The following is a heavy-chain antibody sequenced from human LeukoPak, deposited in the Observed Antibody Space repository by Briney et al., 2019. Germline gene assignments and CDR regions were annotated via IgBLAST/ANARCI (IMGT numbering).Heavy chain of an antibody. Sequence: PGESLKISCKGSGYSFTSYWIGWVRQMPGKGLEWMGIIYPGDSDTRYSPSFQGQVTISADKSISTAYLQWSSLKASDTAMYYCARIPKDNVVVPAAIGLPLDYWGQGTLVTVSS. J-gene: IGHJ4*02. V-gene: IGHV5-51*01. CDR2: IYPGDSDT. CDR3: ARIPKDNVVVPAAIGLPLDY. CDR1: GYSFTSYW. D-gene: IGHD2-2*01.